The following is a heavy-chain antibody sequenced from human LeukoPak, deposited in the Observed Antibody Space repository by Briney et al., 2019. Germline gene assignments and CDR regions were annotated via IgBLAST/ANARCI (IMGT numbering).Heavy chain of an antibody. Sequence: SETLSLTCTVSGGSISSYYWGWIRQPPGKGLEWIGYIYYSGSTNYNPSLKSRVTISVDASKNQFSLKLSSVTAADTAVYYCARDCSSTSCFDYWGQGTLVTVSS. CDR2: IYYSGST. D-gene: IGHD2-2*01. V-gene: IGHV4-59*01. J-gene: IGHJ4*02. CDR3: ARDCSSTSCFDY. CDR1: GGSISSYY.